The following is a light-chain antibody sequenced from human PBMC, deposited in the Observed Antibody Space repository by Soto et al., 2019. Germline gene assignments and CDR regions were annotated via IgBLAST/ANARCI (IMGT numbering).Light chain of an antibody. V-gene: IGLV2-14*01. Sequence: QSALTQPASVSGSPGQSITISCTGTSSDIGGYNYVSWYQHHPGKAPKLMIYEVSDRPSGVSNRFSGSKSGNTASLTISGLQAEDEADYYCSSYTSSSALEVLGGGTKVTVL. CDR3: SSYTSSSALEV. CDR1: SSDIGGYNY. J-gene: IGLJ2*01. CDR2: EVS.